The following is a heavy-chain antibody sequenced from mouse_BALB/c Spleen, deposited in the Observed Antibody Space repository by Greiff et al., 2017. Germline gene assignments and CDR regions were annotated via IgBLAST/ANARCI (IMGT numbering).Heavy chain of an antibody. J-gene: IGHJ2*01. CDR3: ASPITTVGAPDY. D-gene: IGHD1-1*01. V-gene: IGHV2-9*02. Sequence: VQRVESGPGLVAPSQSLSITCTVSGFSLTSYGVHWVRQPPGKGLEWLGVIWAGGSTNYNSALMSRLSISKDNSKSQVFLKMNSLQTDDTAMYYCASPITTVGAPDYWGQGTTLTVSS. CDR2: IWAGGST. CDR1: GFSLTSYG.